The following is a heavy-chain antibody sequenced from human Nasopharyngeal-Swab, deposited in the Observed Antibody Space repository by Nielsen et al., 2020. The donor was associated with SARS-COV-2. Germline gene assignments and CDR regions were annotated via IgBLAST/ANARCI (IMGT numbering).Heavy chain of an antibody. J-gene: IGHJ5*02. V-gene: IGHV1-2*06. D-gene: IGHD3-16*02. CDR1: GYTFTGYY. Sequence: ASVKVSCKASGYTFTGYYMHWVRQAPGQGLEWMGRINPNSGGTNYAQKFQGRVTMTRDTSTSTAYMELRSLRSDDTAVYYCARDGTTNLYDYVWGSYRPKTNWFDPWGQGTLVTVSS. CDR3: ARDGTTNLYDYVWGSYRPKTNWFDP. CDR2: INPNSGGT.